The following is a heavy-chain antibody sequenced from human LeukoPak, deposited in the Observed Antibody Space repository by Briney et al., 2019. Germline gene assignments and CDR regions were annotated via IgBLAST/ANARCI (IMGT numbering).Heavy chain of an antibody. CDR1: GFTFSDYS. Sequence: PGGSLRLSCAASGFTFSDYSMHWVRQAPGKGLEWVAVIWHDGSNKYYADSVQGRFTISRDSSKNTLYLQMNSLRAEDTAVYYCAKDGDAGTSYYFYYMDVWGKGTTVTVSS. CDR2: IWHDGSNK. V-gene: IGHV3-33*06. J-gene: IGHJ6*03. CDR3: AKDGDAGTSYYFYYMDV. D-gene: IGHD7-27*01.